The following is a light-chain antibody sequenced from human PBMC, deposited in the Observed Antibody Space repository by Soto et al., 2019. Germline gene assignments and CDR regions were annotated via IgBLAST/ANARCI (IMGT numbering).Light chain of an antibody. CDR1: QSVSSV. V-gene: IGKV3-11*01. CDR3: QQRSDWVS. J-gene: IGKJ2*01. CDR2: DAS. Sequence: EILLTQSPATLSLSPGERATLSCRASQSVSSVLAWYQQKPGQAPRLLIYDASNRATGIPARFSGSGSGTDFTLTISSLEPEDFAVYYCQQRSDWVSFGQGTKLEIK.